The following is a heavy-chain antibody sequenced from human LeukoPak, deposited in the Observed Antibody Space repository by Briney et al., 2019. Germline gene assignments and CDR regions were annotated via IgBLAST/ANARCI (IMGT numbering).Heavy chain of an antibody. CDR1: GVSISSSSYY. V-gene: IGHV4-61*01. D-gene: IGHD7-27*01. Sequence: SETLSLTCTVSGVSISSSSYYWSWIRQPPGKGLEWIGYIYYSGSTNYNPSLKSRVTISVDTSKNQFSLKLSSVTAADTAVYYCARLATGDRLFVWVSYFDYWGQGTLVTVSS. CDR3: ARLATGDRLFVWVSYFDY. J-gene: IGHJ4*02. CDR2: IYYSGST.